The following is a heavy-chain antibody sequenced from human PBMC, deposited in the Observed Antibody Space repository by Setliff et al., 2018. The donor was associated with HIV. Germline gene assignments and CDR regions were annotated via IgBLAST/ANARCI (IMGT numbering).Heavy chain of an antibody. D-gene: IGHD3-22*01. J-gene: IGHJ3*01. Sequence: ASVKVSCKASGYTFSNYDINWARKATGQGLEWMGWMNTNSGNACYAQKFQGRVTMTRDTSISTAYLELSSLRSEDTAVYYCARGVIFSKGYSGDAFELWGQGTRVTVS. CDR3: ARGVIFSKGYSGDAFEL. CDR2: MNTNSGNA. CDR1: GYTFSNYD. V-gene: IGHV1-8*02.